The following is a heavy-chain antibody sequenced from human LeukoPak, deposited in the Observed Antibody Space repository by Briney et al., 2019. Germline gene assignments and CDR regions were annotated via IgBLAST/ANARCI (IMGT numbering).Heavy chain of an antibody. J-gene: IGHJ4*02. CDR1: GYTFTGYH. D-gene: IGHD6-13*01. CDR2: INPNSGGT. Sequence: ASVKVSCKASGYTFTGYHMHWVRQAPGQGLEWMGWINPNSGGTNYAQKFQGRVTMTRDTSISTAYMELSRLRSDDTAVYYCARGAGSSSWWEIDYWGQGTLLTVSS. V-gene: IGHV1-2*02. CDR3: ARGAGSSSWWEIDY.